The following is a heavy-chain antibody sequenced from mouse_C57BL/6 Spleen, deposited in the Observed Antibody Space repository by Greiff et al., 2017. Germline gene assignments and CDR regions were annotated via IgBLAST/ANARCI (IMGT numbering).Heavy chain of an antibody. J-gene: IGHJ1*03. V-gene: IGHV1-52*01. CDR3: ARTGYYGSKGYFEV. D-gene: IGHD1-1*01. Sequence: QVQLQQPGAELVRPGSSVKLSCKASGYTFTSYWMHWVKQRPIQGLEWIGNIDPSDSETHYNQKFKDKATLTVDKSSSTAYMQLSSLTSEDSAVYYCARTGYYGSKGYFEVWGTGTTVTVSS. CDR2: IDPSDSET. CDR1: GYTFTSYW.